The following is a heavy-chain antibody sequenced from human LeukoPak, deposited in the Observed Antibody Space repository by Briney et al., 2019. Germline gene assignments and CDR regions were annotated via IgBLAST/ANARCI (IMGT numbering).Heavy chain of an antibody. CDR3: ARGLPASPLDAFDI. Sequence: GGSLRLSCVVSGFTFSNYLMTWVRQAPGKGLEWVATIERDGSAQFYVDSAKGRFTISRDNSKNTLYLQMDSLRAEDTAVYYCARGLPASPLDAFDIWGQGTMVTVSS. J-gene: IGHJ3*02. CDR2: IERDGSAQ. D-gene: IGHD2-2*01. V-gene: IGHV3-7*03. CDR1: GFTFSNYL.